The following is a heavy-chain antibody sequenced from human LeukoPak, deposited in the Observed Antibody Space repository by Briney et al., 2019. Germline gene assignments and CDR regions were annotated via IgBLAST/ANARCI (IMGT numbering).Heavy chain of an antibody. V-gene: IGHV1-69*01. CDR2: IIPIFGTA. CDR3: ARVPVGAGHFDY. D-gene: IGHD1-26*01. J-gene: IGHJ4*02. Sequence: GASVKVSCKASGGTFSSYAISWVRQAPGQGLEWMGGIIPIFGTANYAQKFQGRVTITADESTSTAYMELNSLRSEDTAVYYCARVPVGAGHFDYWGQGTLVTVSS. CDR1: GGTFSSYA.